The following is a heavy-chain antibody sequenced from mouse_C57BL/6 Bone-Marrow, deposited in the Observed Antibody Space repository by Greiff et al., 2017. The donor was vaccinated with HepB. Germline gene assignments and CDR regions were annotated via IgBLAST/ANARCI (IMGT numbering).Heavy chain of an antibody. D-gene: IGHD1-1*01. CDR1: GYTFTSYG. CDR3: ARGVLRYRPFAY. J-gene: IGHJ3*01. V-gene: IGHV1-81*01. CDR2: IYPRSGNT. Sequence: QVQLQQSGAELARPGASVKLSCKASGYTFTSYGISWVKQRPGQGLEWIGEIYPRSGNTYYNEKFKGKATLTADKSSSTAYMELRSLTSEDSAVYFCARGVLRYRPFAYWGQGTLVTVSA.